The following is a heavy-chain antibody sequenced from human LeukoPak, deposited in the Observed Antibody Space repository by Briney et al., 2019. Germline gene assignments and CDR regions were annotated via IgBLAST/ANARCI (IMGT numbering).Heavy chain of an antibody. CDR3: ARDRFEQLVLHYYYYGMDV. CDR1: GFTFSNFA. V-gene: IGHV3-48*01. D-gene: IGHD6-6*01. Sequence: GGSLRLSCAASGFTFSNFAMSWVRQAPGKGLEWVSYISSSSSTIYYADSVKGRFTISRDNAKNSLYLQMNSLRAEDTAVYYCARDRFEQLVLHYYYYGMDVWGQGTTVTVSS. J-gene: IGHJ6*02. CDR2: ISSSSSTI.